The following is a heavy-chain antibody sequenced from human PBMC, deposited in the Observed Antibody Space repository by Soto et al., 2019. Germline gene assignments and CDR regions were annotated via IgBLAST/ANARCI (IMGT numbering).Heavy chain of an antibody. Sequence: GASVKVSCKASGGTFSSYAISWVRQAPGQGLEWMGGIIPIFGTANYAQKFQGRVTITADESTSTAYMELSSLRSEDTAVYYCARDRTLDTAMVYYYYYYGMDVWRQGTTVTVSS. CDR2: IIPIFGTA. V-gene: IGHV1-69*13. CDR1: GGTFSSYA. J-gene: IGHJ6*02. CDR3: ARDRTLDTAMVYYYYYYGMDV. D-gene: IGHD5-18*01.